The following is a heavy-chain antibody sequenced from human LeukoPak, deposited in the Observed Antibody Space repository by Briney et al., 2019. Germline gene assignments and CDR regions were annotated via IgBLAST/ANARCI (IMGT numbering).Heavy chain of an antibody. D-gene: IGHD3-9*01. CDR3: ARTQPRYFDWLFPFAFDI. Sequence: PSETLSLTCTVSGGSISSGSYYWRWIRQPAGTGLEWIGRIYTSGSTNYNPSLKSRVTILVDTSRNQFSLKLSSVTAADTAVYYCARTQPRYFDWLFPFAFDIWGQGTMVTVSS. CDR2: IYTSGST. CDR1: GGSISSGSYY. J-gene: IGHJ3*02. V-gene: IGHV4-61*02.